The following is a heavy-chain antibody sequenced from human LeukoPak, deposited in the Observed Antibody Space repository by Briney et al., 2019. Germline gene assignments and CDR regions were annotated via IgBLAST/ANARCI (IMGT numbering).Heavy chain of an antibody. Sequence: SQTLSLTCTVSGGSISSGSYYGSWIRQPAGRGLEWIGRIYTSGSTNYNPSLKSRVTISVDTSKNQFSLKLSSVTAADTAVYYCARDGLYGWGAFDIWGQGTMVTVSS. CDR3: ARDGLYGWGAFDI. V-gene: IGHV4-61*02. CDR2: IYTSGST. J-gene: IGHJ3*02. CDR1: GGSISSGSYY. D-gene: IGHD2-8*01.